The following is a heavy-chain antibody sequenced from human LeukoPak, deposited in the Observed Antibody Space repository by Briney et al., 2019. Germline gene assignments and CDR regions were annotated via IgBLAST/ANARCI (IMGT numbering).Heavy chain of an antibody. Sequence: ASVKVSCKASGYTFTGYYMHWVRQAPGQGLEWMGWINPNSGGTNYAQKFQGRVTMTRDTSISTAYMELSRLRSDDTAVYYCTTDYYHDSSCYYYWGQGTLVTVSS. V-gene: IGHV1-2*02. J-gene: IGHJ4*02. CDR3: TTDYYHDSSCYYY. D-gene: IGHD3-22*01. CDR1: GYTFTGYY. CDR2: INPNSGGT.